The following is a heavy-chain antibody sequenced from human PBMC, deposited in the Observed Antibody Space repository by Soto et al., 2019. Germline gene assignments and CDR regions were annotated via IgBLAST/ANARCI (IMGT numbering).Heavy chain of an antibody. J-gene: IGHJ4*02. V-gene: IGHV4-34*01. Sequence: QVQLQQWGAGLLKPSETLSLTCAVYGGSFSGYYWSWIRQPPGKGLEWIGESNHSGSTNYNPSLKSRVTLSVDTSKNQFSLKLSSVTAADTAVYYCARSYYCGSGSYRPQFDYWGQGTLVTVSS. D-gene: IGHD3-10*01. CDR1: GGSFSGYY. CDR2: SNHSGST. CDR3: ARSYYCGSGSYRPQFDY.